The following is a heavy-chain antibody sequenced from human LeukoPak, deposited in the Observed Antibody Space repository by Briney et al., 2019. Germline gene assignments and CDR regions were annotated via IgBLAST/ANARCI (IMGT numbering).Heavy chain of an antibody. J-gene: IGHJ4*02. V-gene: IGHV4-31*03. CDR2: IYYSGST. D-gene: IGHD6-13*01. CDR3: ARDVGSSWYFSGIDY. Sequence: SETLSLTCTVSGGSISSGGYYWSWIRQHPGKGLEWIGYIYYSGSTYYNPSLKSRVTISVDTSKNQFSLKLSSVTAADTAAYYCARDVGSSWYFSGIDYWGQGTLVTVSS. CDR1: GGSISSGGYY.